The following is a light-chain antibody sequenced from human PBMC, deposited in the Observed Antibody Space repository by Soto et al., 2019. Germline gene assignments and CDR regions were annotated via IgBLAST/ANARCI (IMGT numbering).Light chain of an antibody. CDR1: QSVSSSY. Sequence: EIVLTQSPGTLSLSPGERATLSCRASQSVSSSYLAWHQQKPGQAPRLLIYGASSRATGIPDRFSGSGSGTDFILTISRLEPEDFAVYYCQQYGSSPPITFGQGTRLEIK. V-gene: IGKV3-20*01. CDR3: QQYGSSPPIT. CDR2: GAS. J-gene: IGKJ5*01.